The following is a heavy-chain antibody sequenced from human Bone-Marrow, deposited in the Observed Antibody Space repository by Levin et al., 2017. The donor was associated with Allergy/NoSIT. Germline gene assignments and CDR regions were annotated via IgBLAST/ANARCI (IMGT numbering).Heavy chain of an antibody. D-gene: IGHD3-10*01. CDR3: ARAQLLWARRGGGYFDY. V-gene: IGHV4-34*01. J-gene: IGHJ4*02. Sequence: PSETLSLTCAVYGGSFSGYYWSWIRQPPGKGLEWIGEINHSGSTNYNPSLKSRVTISVDTSKNQFSLKLSSVTAADTAVYYCARAQLLWARRGGGYFDYWGQGTLVTVSS. CDR1: GGSFSGYY. CDR2: INHSGST.